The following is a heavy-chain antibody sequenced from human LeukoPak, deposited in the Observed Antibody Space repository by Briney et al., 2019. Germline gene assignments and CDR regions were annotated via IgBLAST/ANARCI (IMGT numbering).Heavy chain of an antibody. CDR2: ISGSGGST. CDR1: GFTVSSNY. CDR3: TKDTATFRVHFDY. D-gene: IGHD2/OR15-2a*01. V-gene: IGHV3-23*01. Sequence: GGSLRLSCAASGFTVSSNYMIWVRQAPGKGLEWVSGISGSGGSTYYADSVKGRFTISRDNSKNTLYLQMNSLRVEDTAVYYCTKDTATFRVHFDYWGQGTLVTVSS. J-gene: IGHJ4*02.